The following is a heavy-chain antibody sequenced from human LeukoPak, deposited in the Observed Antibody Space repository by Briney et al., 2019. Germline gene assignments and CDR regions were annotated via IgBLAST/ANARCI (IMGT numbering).Heavy chain of an antibody. D-gene: IGHD3-9*01. J-gene: IGHJ3*02. Sequence: PSQTLSLTCTVSGGSISSGSYYWSWIRQPPGKGLEWIGYIYHSGSTNYNPSLKSRVTISVDTSKNQFSLKLSSVTAADTAVYYCARDRRPEYYDILTGYFDAFDIWGQGTMVTVSS. CDR3: ARDRRPEYYDILTGYFDAFDI. CDR1: GGSISSGSYY. V-gene: IGHV4-30-2*01. CDR2: IYHSGST.